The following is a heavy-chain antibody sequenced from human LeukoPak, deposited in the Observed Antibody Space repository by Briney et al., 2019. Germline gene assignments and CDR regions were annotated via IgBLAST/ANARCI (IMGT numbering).Heavy chain of an antibody. Sequence: SSETLSLTCTVSGGSISTYCWSWIRQPAGKGLEWIGHICTSGSTNYNPSLKSRVTMSVDTSNNEFSLKLSSVTAADTAVYYCARDGGYCSSTSCYLSGPIWGQGTMVTVSS. V-gene: IGHV4-4*07. CDR2: ICTSGST. D-gene: IGHD2-2*01. J-gene: IGHJ3*02. CDR3: ARDGGYCSSTSCYLSGPI. CDR1: GGSISTYC.